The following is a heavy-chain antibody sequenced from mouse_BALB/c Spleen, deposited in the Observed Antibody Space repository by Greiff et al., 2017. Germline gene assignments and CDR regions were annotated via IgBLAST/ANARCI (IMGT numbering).Heavy chain of an antibody. J-gene: IGHJ4*01. D-gene: IGHD2-4*01. CDR2: IYPYNGGT. V-gene: IGHV1S29*02. CDR3: ARIYDSIYYYAMDY. CDR1: GYTFTDYN. Sequence: VQLKESGPELVKPGASVKISCKASGYTFTDYNMHWVKQSHGKGLEWIGYIYPYNGGTGYNQKFKSTATLTVDNSSSTAYMGIRSLTSEDSAVYYCARIYDSIYYYAMDYWGQGTSVTVSS.